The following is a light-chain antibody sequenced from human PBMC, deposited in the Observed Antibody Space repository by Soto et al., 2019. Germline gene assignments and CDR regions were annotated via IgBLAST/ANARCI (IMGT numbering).Light chain of an antibody. CDR1: QGLVYSDGNTF. J-gene: IGKJ1*01. Sequence: DVVMTQSPLSLSVTLGQPASISCRSSQGLVYSDGNTFLNWFHQRPGQSPRRLIYKVSNRDSGVPDRFSGSGSGTDYTLTISRVEAEDVGIYYCVQGTRWPWTFGQGTKVELK. CDR3: VQGTRWPWT. V-gene: IGKV2-30*01. CDR2: KVS.